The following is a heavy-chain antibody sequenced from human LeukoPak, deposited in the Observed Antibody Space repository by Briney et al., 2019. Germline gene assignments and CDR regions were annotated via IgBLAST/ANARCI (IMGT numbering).Heavy chain of an antibody. D-gene: IGHD6-19*01. Sequence: KPGGSLRLSCAASGFTFSDYYMSWIRQAPGKGLEWVSYISSSGSTIYYADSVKGRFTIPRDNSKNTLYLQMNSLRAEDTAVYYCARRSGIAVAGAFDYWGQGTLVTVSS. CDR1: GFTFSDYY. V-gene: IGHV3-11*01. CDR3: ARRSGIAVAGAFDY. CDR2: ISSSGSTI. J-gene: IGHJ4*02.